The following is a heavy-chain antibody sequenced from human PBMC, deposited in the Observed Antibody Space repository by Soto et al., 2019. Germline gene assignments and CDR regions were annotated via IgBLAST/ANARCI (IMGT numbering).Heavy chain of an antibody. CDR1: GFTFSSYA. J-gene: IGHJ6*03. CDR3: GRAPKAPFYYMDV. Sequence: PGGSLRLSCAASGFTFSSYAMSWVRQAPGKGLEWVSAISGSGGSTYYADPVKGRFTISRDNSKNTLYLQMNSLTAEDTAVYYCGRAPKAPFYYMDVWGKGATVTVSS. CDR2: ISGSGGST. V-gene: IGHV3-23*01.